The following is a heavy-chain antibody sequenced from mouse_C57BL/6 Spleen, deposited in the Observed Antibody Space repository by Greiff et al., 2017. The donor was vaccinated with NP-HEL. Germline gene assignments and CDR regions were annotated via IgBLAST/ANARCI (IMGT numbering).Heavy chain of an antibody. CDR2: ISDGGSYT. V-gene: IGHV5-4*01. CDR1: GFTFSSYA. J-gene: IGHJ2*01. D-gene: IGHD1-1*01. Sequence: DVKLVESGGGLVKPGGSLKLSCAASGFTFSSYAMSWVRQTPEKRLEWVATISDGGSYTYYPDNVKGRFTISRDNAKNNLYLQMSHLKSEDTAMYYGARDRGYYGSSLYYFDYGGQGTTLTVSS. CDR3: ARDRGYYGSSLYYFDY.